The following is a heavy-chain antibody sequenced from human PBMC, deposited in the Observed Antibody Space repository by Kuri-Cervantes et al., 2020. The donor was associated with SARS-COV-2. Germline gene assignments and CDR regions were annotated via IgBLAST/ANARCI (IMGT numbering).Heavy chain of an antibody. J-gene: IGHJ4*02. Sequence: LRLSCTVSGYSISSGYYWGWIRQPPGKGLEWIGSIYHSGSTYYNPSLKSRVTISVDTSKNQFSLKLSSVTAADTAVYYCARGPAHDFWSGYRFDYWGQGTLVTVSS. CDR1: GYSISSGYY. CDR2: IYHSGST. D-gene: IGHD3-3*01. V-gene: IGHV4-38-2*02. CDR3: ARGPAHDFWSGYRFDY.